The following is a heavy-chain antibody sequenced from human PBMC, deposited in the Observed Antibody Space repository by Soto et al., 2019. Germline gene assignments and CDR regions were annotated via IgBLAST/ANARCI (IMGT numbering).Heavy chain of an antibody. CDR3: ARDDHGDYVADY. J-gene: IGHJ4*02. V-gene: IGHV3-74*01. CDR1: GFTFSTYW. Sequence: EVQLVESGGGLVQPGGSLRLSCAASGFTFSTYWMHWVRQTPGKGLVWVSRINSDGSSTSYADSVKGRFTISRDNAKNTLYLQMNTLSAEDTAVYYCARDDHGDYVADYWGQGTLVTVSS. CDR2: INSDGSST. D-gene: IGHD4-17*01.